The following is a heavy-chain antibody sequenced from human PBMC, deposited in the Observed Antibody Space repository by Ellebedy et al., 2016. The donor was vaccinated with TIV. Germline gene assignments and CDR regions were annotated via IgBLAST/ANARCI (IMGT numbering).Heavy chain of an antibody. J-gene: IGHJ4*02. CDR3: VKLDSSGFYYGRLVY. V-gene: IGHV3-23*01. CDR2: ISAGGGSI. D-gene: IGHD3-22*01. Sequence: GESLKISCAASGFTFSDHAMTWVRQTPGKGLEWVSGISAGGGSIHYVDSVKGRFTISRDNSKKTLYLQMNSLRAEDTAVYYCVKLDSSGFYYGRLVYWGQGTLVTVSS. CDR1: GFTFSDHA.